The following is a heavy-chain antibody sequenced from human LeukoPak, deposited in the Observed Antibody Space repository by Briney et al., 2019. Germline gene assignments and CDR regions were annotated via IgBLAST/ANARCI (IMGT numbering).Heavy chain of an antibody. CDR1: GGTFSSYA. J-gene: IGHJ3*02. V-gene: IGHV1-69*13. D-gene: IGHD2-2*01. CDR2: IIPIFGTA. CDR3: ARDADIVVVPAALYHAFDI. Sequence: SVKVSCKASGGTFSSYAISWVRQAPGQGLEWMGGIIPIFGTANYAQKFQGRVTITADESTSTAYMELGSLRSEDTAVYYCARDADIVVVPAALYHAFDIWGQGTMVTVSS.